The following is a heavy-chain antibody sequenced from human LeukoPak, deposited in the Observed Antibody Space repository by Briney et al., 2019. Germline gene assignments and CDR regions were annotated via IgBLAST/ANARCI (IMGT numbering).Heavy chain of an antibody. CDR2: IYHSGAT. CDR1: GHSIINSFY. Sequence: SETLSLTCTVSGHSIINSFYWGWIRQSPGKGLEWIGSIYHSGATNYNPSLKSRVTISVDTSKNQFSLKLSSVTAADTAVYYCARDLGNCSGGSCYGYWGQGTLVTVSS. V-gene: IGHV4-38-2*02. CDR3: ARDLGNCSGGSCYGY. D-gene: IGHD2-15*01. J-gene: IGHJ4*02.